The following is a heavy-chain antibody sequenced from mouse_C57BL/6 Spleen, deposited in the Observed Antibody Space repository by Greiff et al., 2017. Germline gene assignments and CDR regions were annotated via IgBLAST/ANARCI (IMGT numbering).Heavy chain of an antibody. CDR1: GYSITSDY. J-gene: IGHJ1*03. Sequence: EVKVVESGPGLAKPSQTLSLTCSVTGYSITSDYWNWIRKFPGNKLEYMGYISYSGSTYYNPSLESRFSITRDPSKNQYYMQLNYVTTEDTATYYCARSLYYCSSHWYFDVWGTGTTVTVSS. D-gene: IGHD1-1*01. V-gene: IGHV3-8*01. CDR3: ARSLYYCSSHWYFDV. CDR2: ISYSGST.